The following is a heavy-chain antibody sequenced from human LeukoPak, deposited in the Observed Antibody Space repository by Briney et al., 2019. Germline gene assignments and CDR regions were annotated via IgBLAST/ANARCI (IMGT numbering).Heavy chain of an antibody. CDR2: INAGNGNT. CDR3: ATTDPSAAAGEGSDY. CDR1: GYTFNSYS. J-gene: IGHJ4*02. V-gene: IGHV1-3*01. Sequence: ASVKVSCKASGYTFNSYSIHWVRQAPGQRLEWMGWINAGNGNTKYSQKFQGRDTITRDTSASTAYMELSSLRSEDTAVYYCATTDPSAAAGEGSDYWGQGTLVTVSS. D-gene: IGHD6-13*01.